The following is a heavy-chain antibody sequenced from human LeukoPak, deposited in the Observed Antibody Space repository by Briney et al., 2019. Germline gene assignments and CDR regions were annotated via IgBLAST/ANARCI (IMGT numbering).Heavy chain of an antibody. CDR2: INGYGSST. CDR3: ARDAPGNTALDY. Sequence: GGSLRLSCAASGFTFISYWMHWFRQAPGKGLVWVSRINGYGSSTDFADSVKGRFTISRDNAKNTLYLQMNSLRAEDTAVYYCARDAPGNTALDYWGQGTLVTVSS. J-gene: IGHJ4*02. V-gene: IGHV3-74*01. D-gene: IGHD5-18*01. CDR1: GFTFISYW.